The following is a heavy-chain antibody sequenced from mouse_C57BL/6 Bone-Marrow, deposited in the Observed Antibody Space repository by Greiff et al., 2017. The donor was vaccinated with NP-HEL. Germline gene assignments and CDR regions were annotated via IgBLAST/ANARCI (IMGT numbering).Heavy chain of an antibody. CDR1: GFTFSDAW. CDR3: TRGNYGSWSDY. V-gene: IGHV6-6*01. J-gene: IGHJ2*01. CDR2: IRNKANNHAT. Sequence: EVKLMESGGGLVQPGGSMKLSCAASGFTFSDAWMDWVRQSPEKGLEWVAEIRNKANNHATYYAESVKGRITISRDDSQRSVYLQMYGLSAEDSCSYYCTRGNYGSWSDYWGQGTTLTVSS. D-gene: IGHD1-1*01.